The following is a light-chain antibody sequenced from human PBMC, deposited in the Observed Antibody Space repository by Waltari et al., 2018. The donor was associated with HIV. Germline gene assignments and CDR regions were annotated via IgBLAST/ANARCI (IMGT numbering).Light chain of an antibody. J-gene: IGLJ1*01. Sequence: QSVLTQPPSASATPGQRVTISCSGSSSHIGTHYVFWYQQLPGIAPKLLIFRDNERPSGVPDRFSGSRSGTSASLVISGLRSEDEAEYYCAAWDDSLNGFYVFGSGTRVTVL. V-gene: IGLV1-47*01. CDR2: RDN. CDR3: AAWDDSLNGFYV. CDR1: SSHIGTHY.